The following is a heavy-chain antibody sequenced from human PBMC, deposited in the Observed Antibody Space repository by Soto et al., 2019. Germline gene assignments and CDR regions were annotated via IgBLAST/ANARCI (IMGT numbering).Heavy chain of an antibody. J-gene: IGHJ4*02. V-gene: IGHV3-23*01. CDR1: GFTFSSYV. Sequence: EVQLLESGGGLVQPGGSLRLSCAASGFTFSSYVMSWVRQAPGKGLEWVSAITDSGGSTFYADSVKGRFTISRDNSKNTLYLQMNSLRAEDTAVYYCAKGLRRLHLGELSTWGQGTLVTVSS. CDR2: ITDSGGST. D-gene: IGHD3-16*02. CDR3: AKGLRRLHLGELST.